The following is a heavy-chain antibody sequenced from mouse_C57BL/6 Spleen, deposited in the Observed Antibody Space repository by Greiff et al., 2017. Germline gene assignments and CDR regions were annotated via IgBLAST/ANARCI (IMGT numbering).Heavy chain of an antibody. CDR2: IDPSDSET. CDR1: GYTFTSYW. Sequence: QVQLQQPGAELVRPGSSVKLSCKASGYTFTSYWMHWVKQRPIQGLEWIGNIDPSDSETHYNQKFKDKATLTVDKSSSTAYMQLSSLTSEDSAVYYCARWDYGSLYFDYWGQGTTLTVSS. CDR3: ARWDYGSLYFDY. V-gene: IGHV1-52*01. J-gene: IGHJ2*01. D-gene: IGHD1-1*01.